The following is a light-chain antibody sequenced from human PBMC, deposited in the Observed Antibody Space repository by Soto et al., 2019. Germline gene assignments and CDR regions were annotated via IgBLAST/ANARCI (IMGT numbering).Light chain of an antibody. Sequence: QSALTQPTSVSGSPGQSITISCTGTSSDIGGYNYVSWYQHHPGKAPKLIIYEVSNRPSGVSNRFSGSKSDNTASLTISGLQAEDEAHYYCSSFTSSSTYVLFGGGTQLTVL. CDR1: SSDIGGYNY. CDR3: SSFTSSSTYVL. J-gene: IGLJ2*01. CDR2: EVS. V-gene: IGLV2-14*01.